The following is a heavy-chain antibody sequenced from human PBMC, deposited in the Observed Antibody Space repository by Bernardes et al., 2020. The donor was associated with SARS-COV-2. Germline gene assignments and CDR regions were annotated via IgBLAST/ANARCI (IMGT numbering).Heavy chain of an antibody. V-gene: IGHV5-51*01. CDR1: GYSFTSYW. J-gene: IGHJ4*02. Sequence: GESLKIYWKGSGYSFTSYWFGLVPQMPGKGLEWMGINYPGDSDTRHSPSFQGQVTISADKPISTAYLQWSSLKASDTAMYYCARHTALRYRYYDSSGYCDYWSQGTLVTVSS. CDR2: NYPGDSDT. D-gene: IGHD3-22*01. CDR3: ARHTALRYRYYDSSGYCDY.